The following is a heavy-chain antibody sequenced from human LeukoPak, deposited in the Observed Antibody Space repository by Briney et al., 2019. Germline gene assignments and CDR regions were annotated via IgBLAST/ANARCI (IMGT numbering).Heavy chain of an antibody. J-gene: IGHJ4*02. Sequence: GGSLRLSCAASEFSVGSNYMTWVRQAPGKGLEWVSLIYSGGSTYYADSVKGRFTISRDNSKNTLYLQMNSLRAEDTAVYYCAKSRERSNYWGQGTLVTVSS. D-gene: IGHD1-1*01. V-gene: IGHV3-53*01. CDR1: EFSVGSNY. CDR2: IYSGGST. CDR3: AKSRERSNY.